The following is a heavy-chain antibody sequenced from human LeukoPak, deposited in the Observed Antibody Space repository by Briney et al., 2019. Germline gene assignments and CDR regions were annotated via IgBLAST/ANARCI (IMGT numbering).Heavy chain of an antibody. Sequence: PSDTLSLTCTVSGGSISSYYWSWIRQPAGKGLEWIGRIYTSGSTNYNPSLKSRVTISVDTSKNQFSLKLSSVTAADTAVYYCASSYYYDSSGYMSYYYYMDVWGKGTTVTISS. V-gene: IGHV4-4*07. J-gene: IGHJ6*03. CDR3: ASSYYYDSSGYMSYYYYMDV. CDR1: GGSISSYY. D-gene: IGHD3-22*01. CDR2: IYTSGST.